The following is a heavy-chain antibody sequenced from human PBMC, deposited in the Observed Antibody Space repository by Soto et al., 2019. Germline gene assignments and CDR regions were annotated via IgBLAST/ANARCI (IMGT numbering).Heavy chain of an antibody. Sequence: QVQLVQSGAEVKKPGSSVKVSCKASGGTFSSYTISWVRQAPGQGLEWMGRIIPILGIANYAQKFQGRVTITADKSTSTAYMELSSLRSEDTAVYYCAREKWFGDMTGAMDYWGQGTLVTVSS. V-gene: IGHV1-69*08. D-gene: IGHD3-10*01. CDR2: IIPILGIA. J-gene: IGHJ4*02. CDR3: AREKWFGDMTGAMDY. CDR1: GGTFSSYT.